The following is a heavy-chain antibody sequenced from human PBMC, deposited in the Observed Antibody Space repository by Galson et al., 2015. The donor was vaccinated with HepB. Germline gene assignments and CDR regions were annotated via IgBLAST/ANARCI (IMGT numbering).Heavy chain of an antibody. Sequence: SVKVSCKVSGYTLTELSMHWVRQAPGKGLEWMGGFDPEDGETIYAQKFQGRVTMTEDTSTDTAYMELSSLRSEDTAVYYCATDRGYYDSSGYYDYWGQGTLVSVSS. V-gene: IGHV1-24*01. CDR2: FDPEDGET. J-gene: IGHJ4*02. D-gene: IGHD3-22*01. CDR3: ATDRGYYDSSGYYDY. CDR1: GYTLTELS.